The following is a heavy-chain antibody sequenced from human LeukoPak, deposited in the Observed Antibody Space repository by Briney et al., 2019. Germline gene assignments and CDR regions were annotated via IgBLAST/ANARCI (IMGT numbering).Heavy chain of an antibody. D-gene: IGHD3-10*01. J-gene: IGHJ4*02. V-gene: IGHV3-30*02. Sequence: GGSLRLSCAASGFTFSSYGMHWVRQAPGKGLERVAFIRYDGSNKYYADSVKGRFTISRDNSKNTLYLQMNSLRAEDTAVYYCAKDRTYGSGSYPTPADYWGQGTLVTVSS. CDR3: AKDRTYGSGSYPTPADY. CDR1: GFTFSSYG. CDR2: IRYDGSNK.